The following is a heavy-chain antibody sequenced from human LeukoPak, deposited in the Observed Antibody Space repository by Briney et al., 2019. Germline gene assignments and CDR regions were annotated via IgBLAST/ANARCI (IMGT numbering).Heavy chain of an antibody. V-gene: IGHV4-39*07. Sequence: PSETLSLTCTVSGGSISSSSYYWGWIRQPPGKGLEWIGSIYYSGSTYYNPSLKSRVTISVDTSKNQFSLKLSSVTAADTAVYYCARGPSSTQPNPYNWFDPWGQGTLVTVSS. CDR1: GGSISSSSYY. CDR3: ARGPSSTQPNPYNWFDP. CDR2: IYYSGST. D-gene: IGHD2-2*01. J-gene: IGHJ5*02.